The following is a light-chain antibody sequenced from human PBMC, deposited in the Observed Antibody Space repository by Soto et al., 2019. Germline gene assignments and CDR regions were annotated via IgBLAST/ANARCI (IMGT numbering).Light chain of an antibody. CDR2: EGS. V-gene: IGLV2-23*01. Sequence: QSVLTQPASVSGSPGQSITISCTGTSSDFGTYNLVSWYQQHPGKAPKLMIYEGSKRPSGVSSRFSGSKSGNTASLTISGLQAEDEADYHCCSYAGSATLYVFGTGTKVTVL. J-gene: IGLJ1*01. CDR3: CSYAGSATLYV. CDR1: SSDFGTYNL.